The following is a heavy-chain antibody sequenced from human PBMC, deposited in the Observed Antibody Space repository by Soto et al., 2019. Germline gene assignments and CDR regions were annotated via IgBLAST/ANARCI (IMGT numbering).Heavy chain of an antibody. V-gene: IGHV3-7*01. CDR3: ARVGGGSSSWPEYFQH. Sequence: GGSLRLSCAASGFTFSSYWMSWVRQAPGKGLEWVANIKQDGSEKYYVDSVKGRFTISRDNAKNSLYLQMNSLRAEDTAVYYCARVGGGSSSWPEYFQHWGQGTLVTVSS. CDR1: GFTFSSYW. D-gene: IGHD6-13*01. J-gene: IGHJ1*01. CDR2: IKQDGSEK.